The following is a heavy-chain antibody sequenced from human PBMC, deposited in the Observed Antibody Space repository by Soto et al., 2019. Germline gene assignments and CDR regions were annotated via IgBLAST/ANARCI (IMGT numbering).Heavy chain of an antibody. V-gene: IGHV1-58*01. J-gene: IGHJ4*02. CDR3: AAGNQNSFLDY. Sequence: ASVKVSCKASGITFSNSAVQWGRQARGHRLEWIGWLVVGSGNTNYAQKFQERVTITRDMSTSTAYMELSSLRSEDTAVYYCAAGNQNSFLDYWGQGTLVTVSS. D-gene: IGHD1-26*01. CDR1: GITFSNSA. CDR2: LVVGSGNT.